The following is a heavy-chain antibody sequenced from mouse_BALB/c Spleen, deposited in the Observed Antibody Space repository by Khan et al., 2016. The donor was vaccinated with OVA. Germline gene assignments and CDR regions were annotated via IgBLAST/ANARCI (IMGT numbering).Heavy chain of an antibody. CDR1: GYSITSDYA. CDR3: ARFDY. Sequence: EVQLVESGPGLVKPSQSLSLTCTVTGYSITSDYAWNWIRQFPGNKLEWMGYITYGGNTSYNPSLKSRISITRDTSKNPFVLQLNSVTTEDTATYYCARFDYWGQGTTLTVSS. CDR2: ITYGGNT. J-gene: IGHJ2*01. V-gene: IGHV3-2*02.